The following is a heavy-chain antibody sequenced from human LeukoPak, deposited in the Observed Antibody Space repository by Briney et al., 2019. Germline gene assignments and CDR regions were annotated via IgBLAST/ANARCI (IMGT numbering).Heavy chain of an antibody. CDR2: ISTSSSYI. Sequence: PGGSLRLSCAVSGFTFSRYSMNWVRQAPGKGLEWVSFISTSSSYIYYADSVKGRFTISRDNAKNSLYLQMNSLRAEDTAVYYCARAPHSSWPLDYWGQGTLVTVSS. V-gene: IGHV3-21*01. D-gene: IGHD6-13*01. CDR1: GFTFSRYS. J-gene: IGHJ4*02. CDR3: ARAPHSSWPLDY.